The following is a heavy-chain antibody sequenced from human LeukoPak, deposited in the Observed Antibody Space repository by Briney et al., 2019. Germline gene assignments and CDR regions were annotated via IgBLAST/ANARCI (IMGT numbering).Heavy chain of an antibody. CDR3: ARGGYSGQSDY. V-gene: IGHV1-69*04. CDR2: IIPILGIA. Sequence: GASVKVSCKASGGTFSSYAISWVRQAPGQGLDWMRRIIPILGIANYAQKFQGRVTITADKSTSTAYMELSSLRSEDTAVYYCARGGYSGQSDYWGQGTLVTVSS. CDR1: GGTFSSYA. J-gene: IGHJ4*02. D-gene: IGHD3-16*02.